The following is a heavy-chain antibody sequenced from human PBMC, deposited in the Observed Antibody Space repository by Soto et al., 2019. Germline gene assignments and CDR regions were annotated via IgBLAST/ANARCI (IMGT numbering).Heavy chain of an antibody. J-gene: IGHJ4*02. Sequence: PSETLSLTCAVYGGSFSGYYWTWIRQPPGTGLEWIGEINHSGSTNYNPSLKSRVTISVDTSKNQFSLKLTSVTAADTAVYYCARGVSRDPNNFDYWGQGTLVTVSS. D-gene: IGHD7-27*01. CDR1: GGSFSGYY. V-gene: IGHV4-34*01. CDR2: INHSGST. CDR3: ARGVSRDPNNFDY.